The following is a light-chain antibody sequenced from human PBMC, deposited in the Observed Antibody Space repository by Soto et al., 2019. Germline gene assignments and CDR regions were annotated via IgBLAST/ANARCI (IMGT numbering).Light chain of an antibody. CDR2: AAS. CDR3: LQDHNYPRT. V-gene: IGKV1-6*01. CDR1: QAIRNG. Sequence: AIQMTQSPSSLSASIGDRVRITCRASQAIRNGLGWYQQKPGEPPRLLIYAASNLKSGVSSRFTGSGSGTDFTLTISRLQPEDSATYYCLQDHNYPRTFGQGTKVAIK. J-gene: IGKJ2*01.